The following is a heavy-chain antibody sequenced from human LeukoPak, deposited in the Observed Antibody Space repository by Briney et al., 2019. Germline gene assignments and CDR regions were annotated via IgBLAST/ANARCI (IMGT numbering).Heavy chain of an antibody. D-gene: IGHD6-19*01. Sequence: PGGSLRLSCAASGFTFSSYAMHWVRQAPGKGLEGVAVISYDGSNKYYADSVKGRFTISRDNSKNTLYLQMNSLRAEDTAVYYCARDRWTSIAVAGTPLDYWGQGTLVTVSS. CDR2: ISYDGSNK. CDR1: GFTFSSYA. J-gene: IGHJ4*02. V-gene: IGHV3-30*04. CDR3: ARDRWTSIAVAGTPLDY.